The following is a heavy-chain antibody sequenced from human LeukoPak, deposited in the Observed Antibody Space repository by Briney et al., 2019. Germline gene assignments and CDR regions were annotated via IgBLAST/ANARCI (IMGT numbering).Heavy chain of an antibody. CDR1: GFTFDDYA. Sequence: PGGSLRLSCAASGFTFDDYAMHWVRQAPGKGLEWVSLISGDGGSTYYADSVKGRFTISRDNSKNSLYLQMNSLRTEDTALYYCAKDSGRWLQLGWFDPWGQGTLVTVSS. CDR3: AKDSGRWLQLGWFDP. V-gene: IGHV3-43*02. CDR2: ISGDGGST. D-gene: IGHD5-24*01. J-gene: IGHJ5*02.